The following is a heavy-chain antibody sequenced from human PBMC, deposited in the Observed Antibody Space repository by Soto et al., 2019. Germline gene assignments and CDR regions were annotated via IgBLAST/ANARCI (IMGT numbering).Heavy chain of an antibody. Sequence: QVQLVESGGGVVQPGTSLRLTCAGCGFTFSRNGMHWVRQAPGKGLEWVALVSYDGTKKYYVDSVKGRFTISRDNSENTLYLQMNSLRAEDTGVYYCARWVGGSMSDNSGKYDSWGQGTLVTVSS. CDR3: ARWVGGSMSDNSGKYDS. J-gene: IGHJ5*01. V-gene: IGHV3-30*03. CDR2: VSYDGTKK. CDR1: GFTFSRNG. D-gene: IGHD3-22*01.